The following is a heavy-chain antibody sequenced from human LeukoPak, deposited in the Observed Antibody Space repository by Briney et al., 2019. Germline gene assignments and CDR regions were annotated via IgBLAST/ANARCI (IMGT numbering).Heavy chain of an antibody. CDR2: IWYYGSNK. V-gene: IGHV3-33*01. J-gene: IGHJ4*02. CDR3: AREGGSAVAGAVGSAYFDY. Sequence: GGPLRLSCAASGFTFSSYGMHWVRQAPGKGLEVVAVIWYYGSNKYYADSVKGRFTISRDNSKNTLYLQMHRLRAEDTAVYYCAREGGSAVAGAVGSAYFDYWGQGTLVTVSS. CDR1: GFTFSSYG. D-gene: IGHD6-19*01.